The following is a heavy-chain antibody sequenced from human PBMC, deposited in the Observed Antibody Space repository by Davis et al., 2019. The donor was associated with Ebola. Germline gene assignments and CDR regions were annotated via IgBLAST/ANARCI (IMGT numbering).Heavy chain of an antibody. CDR2: ISYDGSNK. J-gene: IGHJ5*02. Sequence: PGGSLRLSCAASGFTFSSYAMHWVRQAPGKGLEWVAVISYDGSNKYYADSVKGRFTISRDNSKNTLYLQMNSLRAEDTAVYYCARDNSQAYVWGSYRWANWFDPWGQGTLVTVSS. CDR3: ARDNSQAYVWGSYRWANWFDP. CDR1: GFTFSSYA. V-gene: IGHV3-30-3*01. D-gene: IGHD3-16*02.